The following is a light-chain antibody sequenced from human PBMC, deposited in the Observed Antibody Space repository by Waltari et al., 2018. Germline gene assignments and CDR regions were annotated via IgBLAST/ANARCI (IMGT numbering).Light chain of an antibody. J-gene: IGLJ1*01. Sequence: SSELTHDPAVSVALGLTVRITCQGDLLRSYYASLYQQKPGQAPVLVNYGKNNRPSGIPDRFAGSSSGNTASLTITGAQAEDEADYYCNSRDSSGNHQVFGTGTKVTVL. CDR2: GKN. CDR3: NSRDSSGNHQV. CDR1: LLRSYY. V-gene: IGLV3-19*01.